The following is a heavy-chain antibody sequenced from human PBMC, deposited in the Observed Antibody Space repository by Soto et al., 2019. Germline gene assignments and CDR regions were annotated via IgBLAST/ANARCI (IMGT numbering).Heavy chain of an antibody. J-gene: IGHJ4*02. CDR2: INAGDGNT. Sequence: ASVKVSCKASGYSFISYRMEWVRQAPGQRLEWMGWINAGDGNTKYSQRFQGRVTITRDTSANTVYMELSSLTSEDSDVYYCARDRGSGSYYTAPFDYWCQGTLVNVS. D-gene: IGHD1-26*01. V-gene: IGHV1-3*01. CDR1: GYSFISYR. CDR3: ARDRGSGSYYTAPFDY.